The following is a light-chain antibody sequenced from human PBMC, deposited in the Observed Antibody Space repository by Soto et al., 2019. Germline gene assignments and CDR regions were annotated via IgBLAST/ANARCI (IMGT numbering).Light chain of an antibody. CDR3: QQYDSSPRT. Sequence: EIVMTQSAATLSVSQGERATLSCRASQSVSSTSLAWYQQKPGQAPRLLIYGASNRATGIPDRFSGSGSGTDFILTISRLEPEDFAVYYCQQYDSSPRTFGQVTKVDIK. V-gene: IGKV3-20*01. CDR1: QSVSSTS. J-gene: IGKJ1*01. CDR2: GAS.